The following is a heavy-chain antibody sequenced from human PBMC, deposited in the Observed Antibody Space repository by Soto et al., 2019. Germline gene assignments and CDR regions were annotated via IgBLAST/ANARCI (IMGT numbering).Heavy chain of an antibody. CDR2: TIPMFGTT. V-gene: IGHV1-69*12. J-gene: IGHJ6*02. D-gene: IGHD3-22*01. CDR1: GGTFNSYA. Sequence: QVQLVQSGAEVKKPVSSVRVSCKASGGTFNSYAITWVRQAPGQGLEWMGGTIPMFGTTNYAEKFQGRVTISADESTNTAYMELSSLRSEDTAVYYCTRCGIRYHSIGYYLGIDGMDVWGQGTTVIVSS. CDR3: TRCGIRYHSIGYYLGIDGMDV.